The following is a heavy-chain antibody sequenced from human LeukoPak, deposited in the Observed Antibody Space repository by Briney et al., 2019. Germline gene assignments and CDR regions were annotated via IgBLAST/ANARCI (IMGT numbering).Heavy chain of an antibody. CDR1: GYTFTGYY. J-gene: IGHJ4*02. V-gene: IGHV1-2*06. Sequence: ASVKVSCKASGYTFTGYYMHWVRQAPGQGLEWMGRINPNSGGTNYAQKFQGRVTMTRDTSISAAYMELSRLRSDDTAVYYCARATHYYDSSGYYYWGQGTLVTVSS. CDR3: ARATHYYDSSGYYY. D-gene: IGHD3-22*01. CDR2: INPNSGGT.